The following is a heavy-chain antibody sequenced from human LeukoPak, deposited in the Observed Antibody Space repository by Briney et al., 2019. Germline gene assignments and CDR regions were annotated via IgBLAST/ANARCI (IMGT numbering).Heavy chain of an antibody. CDR2: INPSGGST. V-gene: IGHV1-46*01. CDR3: ATFVPDSESSEYYMHAFHI. Sequence: GASVKVSCKASGYSFTSYYMNWVRQAPGQGLEWMGIINPSGGSTSYAQKFQGRVTMTRDTSTSTVYMELSSLRAEDTAVYYCATFVPDSESSEYYMHAFHIWGRGTMVTVSS. D-gene: IGHD3-22*01. J-gene: IGHJ3*02. CDR1: GYSFTSYY.